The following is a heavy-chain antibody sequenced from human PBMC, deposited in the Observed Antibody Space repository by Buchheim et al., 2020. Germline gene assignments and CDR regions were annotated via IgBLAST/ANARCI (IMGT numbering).Heavy chain of an antibody. CDR1: GFTFSGYS. CDR3: ARESDRDGYKNDY. CDR2: ISGSGGTT. J-gene: IGHJ4*02. D-gene: IGHD5-24*01. V-gene: IGHV3-11*01. Sequence: QVYLVESGGGLVKPGGSLRLSCAASGFTFSGYSMSWIRQAPGKGLEWLSYISGSGGTTYYADSVTGRFTISRDNAKNSLYLQIDSLRAEDTAVYYCARESDRDGYKNDYWGQGTL.